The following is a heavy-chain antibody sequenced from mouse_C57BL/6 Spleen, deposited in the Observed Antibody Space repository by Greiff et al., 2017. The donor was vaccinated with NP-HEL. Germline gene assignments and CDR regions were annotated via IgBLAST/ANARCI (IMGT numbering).Heavy chain of an antibody. CDR3: ARSCSRGYWYFDV. J-gene: IGHJ1*03. V-gene: IGHV1-53*01. CDR1: GYTFTSYW. D-gene: IGHD3-1*01. Sequence: VQLQQPGTELVKPGASVKLSCKASGYTFTSYWMHWVKQRPGQGLEWIGNINPSNGGTNYNEKFKSKATLTVDKSSSTAYMQLSSLTSEYSAVYYCARSCSRGYWYFDVWGTGTTVTVSS. CDR2: INPSNGGT.